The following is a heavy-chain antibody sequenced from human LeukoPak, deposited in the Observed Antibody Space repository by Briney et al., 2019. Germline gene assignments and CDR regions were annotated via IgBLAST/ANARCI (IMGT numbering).Heavy chain of an antibody. CDR3: VREIIVAYWFDP. D-gene: IGHD2-2*01. CDR2: INPNSGGT. V-gene: IGHV1-2*02. J-gene: IGHJ5*02. CDR1: GYTFTGYY. Sequence: GASVKVSCKASGYTFTGYYMHWVRQAPGQGLEWMGWINPNSGGTNYAQKFQGRVTMTRDTSISTAYMELSRLRSDDTAVYYCVREIIVAYWFDPWGQGTLVTVSS.